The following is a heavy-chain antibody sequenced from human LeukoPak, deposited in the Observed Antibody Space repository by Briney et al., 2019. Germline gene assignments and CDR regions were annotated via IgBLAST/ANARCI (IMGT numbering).Heavy chain of an antibody. CDR1: GFTFSSYE. CDR3: AREGKENYGMDV. CDR2: ISSSGSTI. Sequence: GGSLRLSCAASGFTFSSYEMNWVRQAPGKGLEWVSYISSSGSTIYYADSVKGRFTISRDNAKNSLYLQMNRLRAEDTAVYYCAREGKENYGMDVWGQGTTVTVSS. V-gene: IGHV3-48*03. J-gene: IGHJ6*02.